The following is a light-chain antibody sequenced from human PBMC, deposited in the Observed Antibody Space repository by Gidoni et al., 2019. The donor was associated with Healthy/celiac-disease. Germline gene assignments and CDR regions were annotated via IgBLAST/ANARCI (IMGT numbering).Light chain of an antibody. CDR2: DAS. CDR1: QSVSSY. J-gene: IGKJ4*01. CDR3: QQRSNWPPALT. Sequence: EIVLTQSPATLSLSPGERATLSCRASQSVSSYLAWYQQKPGQAPRLLIYDASTRATGIPARFSGSGSGTDFTLTISSLEPEDFAVYYCQQRSNWPPALTFGGXTKVEIK. V-gene: IGKV3-11*01.